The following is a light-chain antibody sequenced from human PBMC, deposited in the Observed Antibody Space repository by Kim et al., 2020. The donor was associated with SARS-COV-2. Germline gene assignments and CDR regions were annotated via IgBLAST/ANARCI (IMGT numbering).Light chain of an antibody. J-gene: IGKJ5*01. CDR3: QQYDAPPFT. Sequence: DIQLTQSPSSLSASVGDRVTITCQASEDVSDYFNWYHQKPGEAPKVLIRDAANLESGVPSRFSRGGYGTEFSLTISSVQPEDMGTYYCQQYDAPPFTFGQGTRWRLN. CDR2: DAA. V-gene: IGKV1-33*01. CDR1: EDVSDY.